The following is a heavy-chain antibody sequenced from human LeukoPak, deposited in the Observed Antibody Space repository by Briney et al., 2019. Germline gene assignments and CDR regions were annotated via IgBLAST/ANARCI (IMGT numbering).Heavy chain of an antibody. Sequence: GGSLRLSCAASGFTFSDYSMNWVRQAPGKGLEWVSSISSTSSYIYYADSVKGRFTISRGNAKNSLFLQMNSLRAEDTAVYYCARERMVRGVTDAYDIWGQGTMVTVSS. CDR2: ISSTSSYI. V-gene: IGHV3-21*01. J-gene: IGHJ3*02. D-gene: IGHD3-10*01. CDR1: GFTFSDYS. CDR3: ARERMVRGVTDAYDI.